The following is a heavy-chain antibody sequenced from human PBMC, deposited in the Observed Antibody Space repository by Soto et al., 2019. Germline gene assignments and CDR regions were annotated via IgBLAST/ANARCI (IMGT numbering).Heavy chain of an antibody. V-gene: IGHV3-23*01. CDR1: GFTFSSYA. CDR3: AKGTIQLWFPAEYYFDY. D-gene: IGHD5-18*01. CDR2: ISGSGGST. Sequence: EVQLLESGGGLVQPGGSLRLSCAASGFTFSSYAMSWVRQAPGKGLEWVSAISGSGGSTYYEDSVKGRFTISRDNSKNTLYLQMNSLRAEDTAGYYCAKGTIQLWFPAEYYFDYWGQGTLVTVSS. J-gene: IGHJ4*02.